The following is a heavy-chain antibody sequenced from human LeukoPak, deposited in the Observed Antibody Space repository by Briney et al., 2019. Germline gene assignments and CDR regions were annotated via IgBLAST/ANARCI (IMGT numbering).Heavy chain of an antibody. CDR1: GGTFSSYA. CDR3: ARAKEDYYDSSGYYCLDY. D-gene: IGHD3-22*01. V-gene: IGHV1-69*13. Sequence: ASVKVSCKASGGTFSSYAISWVRQAPGQGLEWMGGIIPIFGTANYAQRFQGRVTITADESTSTAYMELSSLRSEDTAVYYCARAKEDYYDSSGYYCLDYWGQGTLVTVSS. CDR2: IIPIFGTA. J-gene: IGHJ4*02.